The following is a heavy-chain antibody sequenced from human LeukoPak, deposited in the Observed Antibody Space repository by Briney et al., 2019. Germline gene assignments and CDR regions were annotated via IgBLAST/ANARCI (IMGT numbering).Heavy chain of an antibody. D-gene: IGHD5-12*01. CDR3: ARYSGYQGAFDI. Sequence: GASVKVSCKASGYTFTSHDIYWVRQATGQGLEWMGWMNPNSGNRGYAQKFQGRVTVTRNTATSTAYMELSSLRSEDTAAYYCARYSGYQGAFDIWGQGTMVTVSS. J-gene: IGHJ3*02. CDR2: MNPNSGNR. V-gene: IGHV1-8*01. CDR1: GYTFTSHD.